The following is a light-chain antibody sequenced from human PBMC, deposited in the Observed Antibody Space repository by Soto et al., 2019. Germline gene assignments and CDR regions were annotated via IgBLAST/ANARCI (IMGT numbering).Light chain of an antibody. CDR3: QQYYNLALT. CDR2: GAS. J-gene: IGKJ4*01. CDR1: QDIENY. V-gene: IGKV1-33*01. Sequence: QLTQSPSSLCACAVDRVSVTFQASQDIENYLNWYQQKPGKAPRVLIYGASNLEKGGASRFSGSGSGTDFIFTISSLQPEDIGTYYCQQYYNLALTFGGGTKVDIK.